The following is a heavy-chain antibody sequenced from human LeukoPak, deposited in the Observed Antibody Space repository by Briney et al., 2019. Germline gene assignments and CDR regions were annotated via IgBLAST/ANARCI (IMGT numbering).Heavy chain of an antibody. D-gene: IGHD4-17*01. Sequence: PGGALRLSCAESGFTLSTYSMCWVRQAPGAGLEWVASIYQDGSEEYYVDSVRGRFTISRDNAKNPLYLQVTGLRVDDTAVYYCVRLCGGVTTFDYWGQGTLVTVSS. CDR3: VRLCGGVTTFDY. CDR2: IYQDGSEE. J-gene: IGHJ4*02. CDR1: GFTLSTYS. V-gene: IGHV3-7*03.